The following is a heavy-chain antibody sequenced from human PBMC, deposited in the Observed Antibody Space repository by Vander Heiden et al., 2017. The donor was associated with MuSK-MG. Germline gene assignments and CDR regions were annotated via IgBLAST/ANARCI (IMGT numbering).Heavy chain of an antibody. V-gene: IGHV3-23*01. D-gene: IGHD6-13*01. CDR2: ISGSGGST. Sequence: EVQVLESGGGLVQPGGSLRLSCAASGFTFSSYAMSCVGQAPGKGLEWVSAISGSGGSTDYADSVKGRFTISRDNSKNTLYLQMKSLRAEDTAVYYCAKGGRAAAGYWGQGTLVTVSS. J-gene: IGHJ4*02. CDR1: GFTFSSYA. CDR3: AKGGRAAAGY.